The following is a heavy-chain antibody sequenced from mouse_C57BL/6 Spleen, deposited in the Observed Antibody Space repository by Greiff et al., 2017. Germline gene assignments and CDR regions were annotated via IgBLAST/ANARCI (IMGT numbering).Heavy chain of an antibody. V-gene: IGHV1-15*01. D-gene: IGHD1-1*01. CDR2: IDPETGGT. CDR1: GYTFTDYE. J-gene: IGHJ1*03. CDR3: TRAAIYYYGSSYWYFDV. Sequence: QVQLQQSGAELVRPGASVTLSCKASGYTFTDYEMHWVKQTPVHGLEWIGAIDPETGGTAYNQKFKGKAILTADKSSSTAYMELRSLTSEDSDVYYCTRAAIYYYGSSYWYFDVWGTGTTVTVSS.